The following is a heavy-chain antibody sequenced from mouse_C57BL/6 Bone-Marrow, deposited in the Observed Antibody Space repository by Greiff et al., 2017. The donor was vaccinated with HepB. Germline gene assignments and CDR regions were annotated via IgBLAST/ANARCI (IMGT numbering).Heavy chain of an antibody. CDR3: ARRRGHYSSWFAY. V-gene: IGHV1-55*01. CDR1: GYTFTSYW. Sequence: QVQLQQPGAELVKPGASVKMSCKASGYTFTSYWITWVKQRPGKGLEWIGDIYPGSGSTNYNEKFKSKATLTVDTSSRTAYMQLSSLTSEDSAVYYCARRRGHYSSWFAYWGQGTLVTVSA. D-gene: IGHD2-12*01. J-gene: IGHJ3*01. CDR2: IYPGSGST.